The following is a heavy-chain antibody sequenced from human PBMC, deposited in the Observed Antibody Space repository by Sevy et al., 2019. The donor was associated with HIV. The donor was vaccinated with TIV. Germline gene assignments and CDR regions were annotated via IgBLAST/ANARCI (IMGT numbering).Heavy chain of an antibody. CDR2: IRSKAYCGTT. CDR3: TRDKDYDFWSGYYVAYGMDV. CDR1: GFTFGDYA. J-gene: IGHJ6*02. D-gene: IGHD3-3*01. V-gene: IGHV3-49*04. Sequence: GGSLRLSCTASGFTFGDYAMSWVRQAPGKGLEWVGFIRSKAYCGTTEYAASVKGRFTISRDDSKSIAYLKMNSLKTEDTAVYYCTRDKDYDFWSGYYVAYGMDVWGQGTTVTVSS.